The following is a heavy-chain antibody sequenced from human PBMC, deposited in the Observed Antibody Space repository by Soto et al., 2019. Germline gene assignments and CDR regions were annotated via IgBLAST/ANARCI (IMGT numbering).Heavy chain of an antibody. CDR3: AREFYGYYTYGPGDY. D-gene: IGHD3-3*01. J-gene: IGHJ4*02. Sequence: EAQLVESGGGLVQPGGSLRLSCEASGFMFGVYWMSWVRQAPGKGLEWVANINDDGSERNYVDSVKGRFTISGDTPNNLLFLQMNSLRDEDTAVYYCAREFYGYYTYGPGDYWGQGTLVAVSS. CDR1: GFMFGVYW. CDR2: INDDGSER. V-gene: IGHV3-7*01.